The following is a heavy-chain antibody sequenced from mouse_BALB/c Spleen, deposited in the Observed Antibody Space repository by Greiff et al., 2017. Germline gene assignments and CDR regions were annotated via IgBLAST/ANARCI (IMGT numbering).Heavy chain of an antibody. CDR3: ARTLITTVVATFDY. CDR1: GYAFSSYW. J-gene: IGHJ2*01. CDR2: IYPGDGDT. D-gene: IGHD1-1*01. V-gene: IGHV1-80*01. Sequence: QVQLQQSGAELVRPGSSVKISCKASGYAFSSYWMNWVKQRPGQGLEWIGQIYPGDGDTNYNGKFKGKATLTADKSSSTAYMQLSSLTSEDSAVYFCARTLITTVVATFDYWGQGTTLTVSS.